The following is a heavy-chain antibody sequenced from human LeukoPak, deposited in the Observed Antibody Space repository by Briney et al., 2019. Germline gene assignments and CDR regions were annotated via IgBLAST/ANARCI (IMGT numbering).Heavy chain of an antibody. CDR3: AKGGSQFYYYYYMDV. CDR1: GFTVSSNS. Sequence: GGSLRLSCTVSGFTVSSNSMSWVRQAPGKGLEWVSFIYSDNTHYSDSVKGRFTISRDNSKNTLYLQMNSLRAEDTAAYYCAKGGSQFYYYYYMDVWGKGTTVTVSS. J-gene: IGHJ6*03. V-gene: IGHV3-53*01. CDR2: IYSDNT. D-gene: IGHD2-15*01.